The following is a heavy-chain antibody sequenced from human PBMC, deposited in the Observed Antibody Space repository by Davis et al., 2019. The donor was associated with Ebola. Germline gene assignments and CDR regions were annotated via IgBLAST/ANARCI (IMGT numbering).Heavy chain of an antibody. CDR3: TKGGGAGGREDDY. CDR2: IRSKANSYAT. V-gene: IGHV3-73*01. J-gene: IGHJ4*02. CDR1: GFTFSGPA. Sequence: GESLKISCAASGFTFSGPAMHWVRQASGKGLDWVARIRSKANSYATAYAASVKGRFTISRDDSKNTAYLQMNSLKTEDTAVYYCTKGGGAGGREDDYWGQGTLVTVSS. D-gene: IGHD3-16*01.